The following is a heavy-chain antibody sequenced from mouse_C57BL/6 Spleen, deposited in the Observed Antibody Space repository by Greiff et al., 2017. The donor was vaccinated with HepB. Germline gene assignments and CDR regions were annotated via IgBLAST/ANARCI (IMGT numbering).Heavy chain of an antibody. CDR3: TRDDGGAY. Sequence: QVQLQQSGAELVRPGASVTLSCKASGYTFTDYEMHWVKQTPVHGLEWIGAIDPETGGTAYNQKFKGKAILTADKSSSTAYMELRSLTSEDSAVYYCTRDDGGAYWGQGTLVTVSA. CDR1: GYTFTDYE. CDR2: IDPETGGT. D-gene: IGHD2-3*01. V-gene: IGHV1-15*01. J-gene: IGHJ3*01.